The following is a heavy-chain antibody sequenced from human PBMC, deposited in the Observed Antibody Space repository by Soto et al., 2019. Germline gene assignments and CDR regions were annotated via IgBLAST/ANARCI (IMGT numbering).Heavy chain of an antibody. J-gene: IGHJ4*02. V-gene: IGHV3-30*18. CDR2: ISYAGTNK. Sequence: ESGGGVVQPGRSLRLSCTASGFTFSVFGMHWVRQAPGKGLEWVAVISYAGTNKYYADSVKGRFTISRDDSKNTLYLQMNSLRVEDTAVYYCAKDWGGEGYNSASTVDYWGQGTLVTVSS. CDR3: AKDWGGEGYNSASTVDY. CDR1: GFTFSVFG. D-gene: IGHD5-12*01.